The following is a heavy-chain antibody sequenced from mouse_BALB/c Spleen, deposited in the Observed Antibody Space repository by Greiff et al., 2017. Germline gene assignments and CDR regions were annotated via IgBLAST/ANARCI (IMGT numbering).Heavy chain of an antibody. CDR3: ARERYDYDRVYYAMDY. V-gene: IGHV5-9-1*01. D-gene: IGHD2-4*01. J-gene: IGHJ4*01. CDR1: GFTFSSYT. CDR2: ISSGGSYT. Sequence: EVMLVESGGGLVKPGGSLKLSCAASGFTFSSYTMSWVRQTPEKRLEWVATISSGGSYTYYPDSVKGRFTISRDNAKNTLYLEMSSLRSEDTAMYYCARERYDYDRVYYAMDYWGQGTSVTVSS.